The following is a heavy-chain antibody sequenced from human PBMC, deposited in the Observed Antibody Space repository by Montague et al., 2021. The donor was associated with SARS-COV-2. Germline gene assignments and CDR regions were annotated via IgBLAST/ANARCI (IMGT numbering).Heavy chain of an antibody. CDR3: VRAFSNSFKWFDS. Sequence: SLRLSCAASGFTFSAYWIHWVRQAPGQGLEWVARLRADGTTTNYADFVKGRFSISRDNAQDTVHLHITTLTTEHPAVYYCVRAFSNSFKWFDSWGQGTLVTVSS. CDR1: GFTFSAYW. V-gene: IGHV3-74*01. D-gene: IGHD6-13*01. J-gene: IGHJ5*01. CDR2: LRADGTTT.